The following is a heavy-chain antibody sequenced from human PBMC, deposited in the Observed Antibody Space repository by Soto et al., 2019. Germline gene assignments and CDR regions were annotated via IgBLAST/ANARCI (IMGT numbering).Heavy chain of an antibody. CDR2: ISYDGSNK. J-gene: IGHJ6*02. V-gene: IGHV3-30-3*01. CDR1: GFTFSSYA. CDR3: ARAGTTTGMDV. D-gene: IGHD1-1*01. Sequence: QVQLVESGGGVVQPGRSLRLSCAASGFTFSSYAMHWVRQAPGKGLEWVAVISYDGSNKYYADSVKGRFTISRDNSKNTLYLQMNSLRAEDTAVYYCARAGTTTGMDVWGQGTTVTVSS.